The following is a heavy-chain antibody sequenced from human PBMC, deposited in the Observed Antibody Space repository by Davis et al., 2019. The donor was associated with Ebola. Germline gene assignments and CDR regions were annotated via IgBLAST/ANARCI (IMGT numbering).Heavy chain of an antibody. Sequence: GESLKISCKGSGYSFTTLWIGWVRQMPGKGLEWMGIIYPGDSDTRYSPSFQGQVTISADRSISTAYLQWSSLKASDTAMYYCARSGRYDFWSGYGGNWFDPWGQGTLVTVSS. CDR2: IYPGDSDT. V-gene: IGHV5-51*01. D-gene: IGHD3-3*01. CDR3: ARSGRYDFWSGYGGNWFDP. J-gene: IGHJ5*02. CDR1: GYSFTTLW.